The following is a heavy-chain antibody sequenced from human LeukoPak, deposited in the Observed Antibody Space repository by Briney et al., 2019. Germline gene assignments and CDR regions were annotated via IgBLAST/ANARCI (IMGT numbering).Heavy chain of an antibody. CDR1: GGSFSGYY. CDR3: ARIPYYYDSSGYGDY. D-gene: IGHD3-22*01. J-gene: IGHJ4*02. V-gene: IGHV4-34*01. CDR2: INHSGST. Sequence: SETLSLTCAVYGGSFSGYYWSWIRQPPGKGLEWIGEINHSGSTNYNPSLKSRVTISVDTSKNQFSLKLSSVTAADTAVYYCARIPYYYDSSGYGDYWGQGTLVTVSS.